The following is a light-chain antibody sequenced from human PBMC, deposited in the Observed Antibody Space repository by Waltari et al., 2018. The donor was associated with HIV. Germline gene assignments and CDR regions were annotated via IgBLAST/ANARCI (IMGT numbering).Light chain of an antibody. CDR3: SSYAGSNNFV. CDR2: EVS. J-gene: IGLJ1*01. CDR1: SSDVGGYNS. V-gene: IGLV2-8*01. Sequence: QSALTQAPSASGSPGQSVTISCTGTSSDVGGYNSVSWYQQHPGKAPKLMIYEVSKRPSGVPDRFSGSKSGNTASLTVSGLQAEDEAYYYCSSYAGSNNFVFGTGTKVTVL.